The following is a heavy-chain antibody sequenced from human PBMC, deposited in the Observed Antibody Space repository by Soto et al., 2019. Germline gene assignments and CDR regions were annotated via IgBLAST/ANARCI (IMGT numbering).Heavy chain of an antibody. Sequence: PGGSLGLSCAASGFTFSSDSMSWVRQAPGKGLEWVSLISGSGGGTYYADSVKGRFTISRDNSKNTLYLQMNSLRAEDTAVFYCAKHLSNGSPDYWGQGTLVTVSS. V-gene: IGHV3-23*01. D-gene: IGHD2-15*01. CDR2: ISGSGGGT. CDR1: GFTFSSDS. CDR3: AKHLSNGSPDY. J-gene: IGHJ4*02.